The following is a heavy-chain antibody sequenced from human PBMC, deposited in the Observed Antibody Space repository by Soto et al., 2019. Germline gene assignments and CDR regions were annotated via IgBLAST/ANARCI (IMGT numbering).Heavy chain of an antibody. Sequence: SLRLSCEASGFNFKKFAMGWVRQAPGEGLEWVSGISCCGGSTFYADSVKGRFSLARDDSKNTLSLQLNSLRVEDTAHYYCAKADGEQWLIPHLDNWGQGTQVTAPQ. CDR2: ISCCGGST. J-gene: IGHJ1*01. V-gene: IGHV3-23*01. CDR3: AKADGEQWLIPHLDN. D-gene: IGHD6-19*01. CDR1: GFNFKKFA.